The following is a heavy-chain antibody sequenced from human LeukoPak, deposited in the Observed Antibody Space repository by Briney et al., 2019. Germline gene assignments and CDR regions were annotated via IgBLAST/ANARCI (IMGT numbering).Heavy chain of an antibody. D-gene: IGHD2-2*01. V-gene: IGHV3-7*03. Sequence: PGGSLRLSCAASGFTFSSYWMSWVRQAPGKGLEWVANIKQDGSEKYYVDSVKGRFTISRDNAKNSLYLQMNSLRAEDTALYYCAKDSSPGYYYYYMDVWGKGTTVTISS. J-gene: IGHJ6*03. CDR3: AKDSSPGYYYYYMDV. CDR2: IKQDGSEK. CDR1: GFTFSSYW.